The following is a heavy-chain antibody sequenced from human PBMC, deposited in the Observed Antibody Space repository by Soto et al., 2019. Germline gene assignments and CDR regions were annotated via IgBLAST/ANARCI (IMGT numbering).Heavy chain of an antibody. D-gene: IGHD2-2*01. CDR2: INHSGST. CDR1: GGSFSGYY. V-gene: IGHV4-34*01. Sequence: LSLTCAVYGGSFSGYYWSWIRQPPGKGLEWIGEINHSGSTNYNPSLKSRVTISVDTSKNQFSLKPSSVTAADTAVYYCAGGRIVVVPAATPYNWFDPWGQGTLVTVSS. J-gene: IGHJ5*02. CDR3: AGGRIVVVPAATPYNWFDP.